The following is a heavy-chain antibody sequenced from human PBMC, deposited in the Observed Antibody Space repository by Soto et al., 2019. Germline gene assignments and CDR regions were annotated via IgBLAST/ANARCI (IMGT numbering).Heavy chain of an antibody. J-gene: IGHJ6*02. Sequence: SVKVSCKASGGTFSSYAISWVRQAPGQGLEWMGGIILIFGTANYAQKFQGRVTITADKSTSTAYMELSSLRSEDTAVYYCARVDSYCSSTSCYNGPNPYYYYGMDVWGQGTTVTVSS. CDR3: ARVDSYCSSTSCYNGPNPYYYYGMDV. CDR2: IILIFGTA. D-gene: IGHD2-2*02. CDR1: GGTFSSYA. V-gene: IGHV1-69*06.